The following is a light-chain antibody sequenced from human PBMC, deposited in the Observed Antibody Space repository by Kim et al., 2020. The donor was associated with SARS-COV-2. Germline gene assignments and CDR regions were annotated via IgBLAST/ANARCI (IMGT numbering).Light chain of an antibody. CDR2: GKN. CDR3: NSRDSNDNVL. Sequence: VAVGQTVRITCQGDSLRSYYETWYQQKPGQAPIVVMYGKNNRPSGIPDRFSGSSSGNTASLTITGTQAGDEADYYCNSRDSNDNVLFGGGTQLTVL. J-gene: IGLJ2*01. CDR1: SLRSYY. V-gene: IGLV3-19*01.